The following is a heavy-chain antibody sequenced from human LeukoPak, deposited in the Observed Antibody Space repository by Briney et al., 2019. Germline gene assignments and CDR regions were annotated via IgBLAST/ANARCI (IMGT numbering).Heavy chain of an antibody. Sequence: GGSLRLSCAASGFTFSSYWMSWVRQAPGKGLEWVANIKQDGSEKCYVDSVKGRFTISRDNAKNSLYLQMNSLRAEDTAVYYCARDMIVVVGAFDIWGQGTMVTVSS. CDR3: ARDMIVVVGAFDI. J-gene: IGHJ3*02. CDR1: GFTFSSYW. V-gene: IGHV3-7*01. D-gene: IGHD3-22*01. CDR2: IKQDGSEK.